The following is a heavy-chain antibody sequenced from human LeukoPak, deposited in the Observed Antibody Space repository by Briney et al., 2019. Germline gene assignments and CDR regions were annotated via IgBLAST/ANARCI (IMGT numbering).Heavy chain of an antibody. CDR3: AKGKKHYGDLEEYYFDY. CDR2: IKQDGSEK. CDR1: GGFAFSSFV. V-gene: IGHV3-7*03. Sequence: GGSLRLSCAASGGFAFSSFVLSWVRQAPGKGLEWVANIKQDGSEKNYVDSVKGRFTISRDNAKNSLYLQMNSLRAEDTAVYYCAKGKKHYGDLEEYYFDYWGQGTLVTVSS. D-gene: IGHD4-17*01. J-gene: IGHJ4*02.